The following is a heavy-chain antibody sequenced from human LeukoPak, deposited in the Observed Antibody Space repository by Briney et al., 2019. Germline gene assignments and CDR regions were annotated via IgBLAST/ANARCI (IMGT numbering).Heavy chain of an antibody. Sequence: SVNVSCKASGGTFSSYAISWVRQAPGKGLEWMGGIIPIFGTANYAQKFQGRVTITTDESTSTAYMELSSLRSEDTAVYYCAGGVNCTNGVCYTHYFDYWGQGTLVTVSS. D-gene: IGHD2-8*01. CDR2: IIPIFGTA. J-gene: IGHJ4*02. CDR3: AGGVNCTNGVCYTHYFDY. CDR1: GGTFSSYA. V-gene: IGHV1-69*05.